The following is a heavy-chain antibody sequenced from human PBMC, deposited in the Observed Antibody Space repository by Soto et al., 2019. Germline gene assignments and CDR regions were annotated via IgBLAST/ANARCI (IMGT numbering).Heavy chain of an antibody. CDR2: ISYDGSNK. J-gene: IGHJ4*02. CDR1: GFNISSYA. CDR3: ARPKDILRDFDY. D-gene: IGHD3-9*01. V-gene: IGHV3-30-3*01. Sequence: GGSLRLSCADSGFNISSYAMHWVRQAPGKGLEWVAVISYDGSNKYYADSVKGRFTISRDNSKNTLYLQMNSLRAEDTAVYYCARPKDILRDFDYWGQGT.